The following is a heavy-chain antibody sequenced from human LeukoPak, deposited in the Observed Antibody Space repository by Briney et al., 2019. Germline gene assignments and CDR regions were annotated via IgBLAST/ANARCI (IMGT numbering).Heavy chain of an antibody. CDR3: ARAPPYNWNDVAFDI. CDR2: ISSSSSYI. J-gene: IGHJ3*02. Sequence: GGSLRLSCAASGFTVSSNYMSWVRQAPGKGLEWVSSISSSSSYIYYADSVKGRFTISRDNAKNSLFLQMNSLRAEDTAVYYCARAPPYNWNDVAFDIWGQGTMVTVSS. D-gene: IGHD1-1*01. V-gene: IGHV3-21*01. CDR1: GFTVSSNY.